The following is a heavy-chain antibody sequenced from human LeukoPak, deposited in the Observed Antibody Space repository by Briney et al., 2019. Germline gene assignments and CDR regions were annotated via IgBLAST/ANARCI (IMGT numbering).Heavy chain of an antibody. CDR1: GFTFSSYG. CDR2: ISGSGGST. J-gene: IGHJ4*02. D-gene: IGHD6-19*01. V-gene: IGHV3-23*01. Sequence: GSLRLSCAASGFTFSSYGMSWVRQAPGKGLEWVSAISGSGGSTYYADSVKGRFTISRDNSKNTLYLQMNSLRAEDTAVYYCAKDRGYLQWLAVGYFDYWGQGTLVTVSS. CDR3: AKDRGYLQWLAVGYFDY.